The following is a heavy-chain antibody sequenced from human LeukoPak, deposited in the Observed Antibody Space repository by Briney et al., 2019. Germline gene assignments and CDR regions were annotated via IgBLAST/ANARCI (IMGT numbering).Heavy chain of an antibody. Sequence: GRSLRVSSAAPGFTSSRYSMYWVRPAPDKGLWRVAVISYDGGNKDIADCVKGRFTISRDNSKNTLYLQVNSLRAEDTAVYYCANELESQSSGWWGDYWGQGTLVSLS. V-gene: IGHV3-30*18. CDR3: ANELESQSSGWWGDY. J-gene: IGHJ4*02. CDR2: ISYDGGNK. D-gene: IGHD6-19*01. CDR1: GFTSSRYS.